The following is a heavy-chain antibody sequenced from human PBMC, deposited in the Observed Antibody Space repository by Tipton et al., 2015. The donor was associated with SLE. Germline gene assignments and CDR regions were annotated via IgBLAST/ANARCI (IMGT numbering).Heavy chain of an antibody. CDR1: RFTFSTYG. J-gene: IGHJ3*02. Sequence: LSLTCAASRFTFSTYGMRWVRQSPEKGLEWVSSISGSDSSTYYADSVKGRFTISRDNSKNTLYLQMNSLRAEDTAVYYCARRNSESGAFDMWGQGTLVTVSS. CDR2: ISGSDSST. V-gene: IGHV3-23*01. D-gene: IGHD3-10*01. CDR3: ARRNSESGAFDM.